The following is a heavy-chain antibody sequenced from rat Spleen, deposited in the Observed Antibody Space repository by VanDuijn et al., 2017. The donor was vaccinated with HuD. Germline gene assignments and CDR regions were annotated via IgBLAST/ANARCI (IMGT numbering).Heavy chain of an antibody. D-gene: IGHD1-9*01. Sequence: EVQLVESDGGLVQPGRSLKLSCAASGFTFSDYYMAWVRQAPTKGLAWVATISYGDSSGHSSTYYRDSVKGRFTISRDNAKSTLSLQMDRLRSEDTATYYCARRHYGYTDYFDSWGQGVMVTVSS. J-gene: IGHJ2*01. CDR1: GFTFSDYY. V-gene: IGHV5-29*01. CDR3: ARRHYGYTDYFDS. CDR2: ISYGDSSGHSST.